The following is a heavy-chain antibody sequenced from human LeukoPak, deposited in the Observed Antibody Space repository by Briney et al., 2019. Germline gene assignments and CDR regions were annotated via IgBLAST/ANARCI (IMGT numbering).Heavy chain of an antibody. Sequence: PSQTLSLTCTVSGVSIANTFYYWNWLRQPAGKGLEWIGRIYTTGSTDYNPSLKCRVTISLDTARNQFSLKLSSVTAADTAVYYCARRQDGHDYWGQGTLVTVSS. CDR1: GVSIANTFYY. CDR3: ARRQDGHDY. CDR2: IYTTGST. J-gene: IGHJ4*02. V-gene: IGHV4-61*02.